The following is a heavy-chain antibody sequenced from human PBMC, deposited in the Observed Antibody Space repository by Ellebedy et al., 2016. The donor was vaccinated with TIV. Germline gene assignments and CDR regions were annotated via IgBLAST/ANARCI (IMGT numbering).Heavy chain of an antibody. D-gene: IGHD4/OR15-4a*01. CDR1: GYTFTNYA. J-gene: IGHJ4*02. Sequence: ASVKVSCKASGYTFTNYAMNWVRQAPGQGLEWMGWINTNTGNPTYAQGFTGRFVFSLDTSVSAAYLQISNLKAEDTAMYYCAREGTHDYETTAWVWGQGTLVTVSS. V-gene: IGHV7-4-1*02. CDR2: INTNTGNP. CDR3: AREGTHDYETTAWV.